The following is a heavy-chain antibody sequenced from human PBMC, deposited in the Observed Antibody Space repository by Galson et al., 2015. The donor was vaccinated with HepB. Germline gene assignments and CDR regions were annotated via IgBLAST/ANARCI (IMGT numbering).Heavy chain of an antibody. Sequence: SVKVSCKASGYTFTSYYMHWVRQAPGQGLVWMGIINPSGGSTSYAQKFQGRVTMTRDTSTSTVYMELSSLRSEDTAVYYCARDRTPDSSSWYFYYFDYWGQGTLVTVSS. D-gene: IGHD6-13*01. J-gene: IGHJ4*02. V-gene: IGHV1-46*01. CDR3: ARDRTPDSSSWYFYYFDY. CDR1: GYTFTSYY. CDR2: INPSGGST.